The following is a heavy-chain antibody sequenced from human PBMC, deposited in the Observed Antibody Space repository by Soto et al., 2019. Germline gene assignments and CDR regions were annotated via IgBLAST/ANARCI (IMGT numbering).Heavy chain of an antibody. Sequence: SETLSLTCTVSGGSISSGGYYWSWIRQHPGKGLEWIGYIYYSGSTYYNPSLKSRVTISVDTSKNQFSLKLSSVTAADTAVYYCAREKYCSGGSCYSQVNYYYYYGMDVWGQGTTVTVS. CDR2: IYYSGST. CDR3: AREKYCSGGSCYSQVNYYYYYGMDV. J-gene: IGHJ6*02. V-gene: IGHV4-31*03. CDR1: GGSISSGGYY. D-gene: IGHD2-15*01.